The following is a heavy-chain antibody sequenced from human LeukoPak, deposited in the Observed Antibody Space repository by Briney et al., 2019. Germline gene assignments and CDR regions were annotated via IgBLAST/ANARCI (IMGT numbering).Heavy chain of an antibody. CDR1: GFTFSSYE. Sequence: GGSLRLSCAASGFTFSSYEMNWVRQAPEKGLEWVSYISSSGSTIYYADSVKGRFTISRDNAKNTLYLQMNSLRSEDTAVYYCARRAYFDYWGQGTLVTVSS. V-gene: IGHV3-48*03. CDR2: ISSSGSTI. J-gene: IGHJ4*02. CDR3: ARRAYFDY.